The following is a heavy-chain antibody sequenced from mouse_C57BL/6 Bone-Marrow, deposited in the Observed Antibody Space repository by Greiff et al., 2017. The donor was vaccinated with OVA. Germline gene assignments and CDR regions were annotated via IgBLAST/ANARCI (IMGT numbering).Heavy chain of an antibody. CDR1: GYTFTSYW. V-gene: IGHV1-53*01. Sequence: VQLQQPGPELVKPGASVKLSCKASGYTFTSYWMHWVKQRPGQGLEWIGNINPSNGGTNYNEKFKSKATLTVDKSSSTAYMQLSSLTSEDSAVYYCASSLPGYYYAMDYWGQGTSVTVSS. D-gene: IGHD2-1*01. CDR2: INPSNGGT. J-gene: IGHJ4*01. CDR3: ASSLPGYYYAMDY.